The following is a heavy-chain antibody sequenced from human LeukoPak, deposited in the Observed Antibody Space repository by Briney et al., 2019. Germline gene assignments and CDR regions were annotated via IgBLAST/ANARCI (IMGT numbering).Heavy chain of an antibody. CDR2: INHSGST. CDR1: GGSFSGYY. Sequence: SETLSLTCAVYGGSFSGYYRSWIRQPPGKGLEWIGEINHSGSTNYNPSLKSRVTISVDTSKNQFSLKLSSVTAADTAVYYCARGRGRPRRNWFDPWGQGTLVTVSS. J-gene: IGHJ5*02. D-gene: IGHD3-10*01. CDR3: ARGRGRPRRNWFDP. V-gene: IGHV4-34*01.